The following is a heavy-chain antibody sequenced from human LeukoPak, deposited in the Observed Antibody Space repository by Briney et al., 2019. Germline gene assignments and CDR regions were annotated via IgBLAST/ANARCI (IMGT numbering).Heavy chain of an antibody. CDR1: GGSFRTSSYY. D-gene: IGHD6-13*01. CDR2: IYSIGST. V-gene: IGHV4-61*10. CDR3: ARVEGSSWYKYYYYYMDV. Sequence: SETLSLTCTVSGLSGGSFRTSSYYWSWIRQSAGKGLEWIGRIYSIGSTNYNPSLKSRVTISVDTSKNQFSLKLSSVTAADTAVYYCARVEGSSWYKYYYYYMDVWGKGTTVTISS. J-gene: IGHJ6*03.